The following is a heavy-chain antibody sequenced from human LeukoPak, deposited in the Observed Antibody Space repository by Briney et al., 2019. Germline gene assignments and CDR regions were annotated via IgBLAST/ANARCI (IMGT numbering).Heavy chain of an antibody. CDR3: ARAVDIVATTPFDL. V-gene: IGHV3-66*01. D-gene: IGHD5-12*01. CDR2: LYTGDTT. Sequence: PGGSLRLSCAASGFTVSNNYMTWVRQAPGKGLEWVSVLYTGDTTYYADSVKGRFTISRDNSKNTVYLDMNSLRAEDTAVYYCARAVDIVATTPFDLWGQGTMVTVSS. J-gene: IGHJ3*01. CDR1: GFTVSNNY.